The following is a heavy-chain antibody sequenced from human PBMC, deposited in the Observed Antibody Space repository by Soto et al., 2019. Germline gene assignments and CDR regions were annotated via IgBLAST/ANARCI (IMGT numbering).Heavy chain of an antibody. CDR1: GGSISSYY. J-gene: IGHJ6*03. CDR2: IYYSGST. CDR3: ARDATGQGYYYYYMDV. V-gene: IGHV4-59*01. Sequence: SETLSLTCTVSGGSISSYYWSWIRQPPGKGLEWIGYIYYSGSTNYNPSLKSRVTISVDTSKNQFSLKLSSVTAADTAVYYCARDATGQGYYYYYMDVWGKGTTVTVSS.